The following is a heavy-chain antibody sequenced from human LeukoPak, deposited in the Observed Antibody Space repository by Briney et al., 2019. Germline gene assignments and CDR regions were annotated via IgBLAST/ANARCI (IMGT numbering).Heavy chain of an antibody. CDR2: INHSGST. V-gene: IGHV4-34*01. D-gene: IGHD2-2*02. J-gene: IGHJ4*02. CDR1: GRSFSGYY. Sequence: SETLSLTCAVYGRSFSGYYWSWIRQPPGKGLEWIGEINHSGSTNYNPSLKSRVTISVDTSKNQFSLKLSSVTAADTAVYYCARGVVVVPAAIPYFDYWGQGTLVTVSS. CDR3: ARGVVVVPAAIPYFDY.